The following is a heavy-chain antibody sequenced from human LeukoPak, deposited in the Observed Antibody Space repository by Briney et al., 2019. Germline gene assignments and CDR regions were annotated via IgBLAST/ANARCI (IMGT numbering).Heavy chain of an antibody. Sequence: PGGSLRLSCAASGFTFSSYAMSWVRQAPGKGLEWVSVISGNAGSTYYADSVKGRFTISRDNSKNTLYLQMNSLRAEDTAVYYCAKGDGPGSYVRKPSSVSFDNWGQGTLVTVSS. J-gene: IGHJ4*02. V-gene: IGHV3-23*01. CDR3: AKGDGPGSYVRKPSSVSFDN. D-gene: IGHD3-10*01. CDR1: GFTFSSYA. CDR2: ISGNAGST.